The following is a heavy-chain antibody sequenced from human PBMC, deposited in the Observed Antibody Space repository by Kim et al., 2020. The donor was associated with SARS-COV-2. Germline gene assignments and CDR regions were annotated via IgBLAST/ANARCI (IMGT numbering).Heavy chain of an antibody. CDR2: MNPNSGNT. CDR1: GYTFTSYD. D-gene: IGHD3-3*01. J-gene: IGHJ2*01. V-gene: IGHV1-8*01. CDR3: ARGPQRFLEWLSSLYFDL. Sequence: ASVKVYCKASGYTFTSYDINWVRQATGHGLEWMGWMNPNSGNTVYAQKFQGIVTMTRNTPISTAYMELSSLRSEDTAVYYCARGPQRFLEWLSSLYFDLW.